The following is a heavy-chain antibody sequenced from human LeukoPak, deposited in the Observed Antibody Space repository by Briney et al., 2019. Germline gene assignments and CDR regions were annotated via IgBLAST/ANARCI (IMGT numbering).Heavy chain of an antibody. J-gene: IGHJ6*02. D-gene: IGHD1-1*01. V-gene: IGHV3-23*01. CDR3: ASRSHVVEELERRTQGDYYYYGMDV. Sequence: GGSLRLSCAASGFTFSSYAMSWVRQAPGKGLEWVSAISGSGGSTYYADSVKGRFTISRDNSKNTLYLQMNSLRAEDTAVYYCASRSHVVEELERRTQGDYYYYGMDVWGQGTTVTVSS. CDR1: GFTFSSYA. CDR2: ISGSGGST.